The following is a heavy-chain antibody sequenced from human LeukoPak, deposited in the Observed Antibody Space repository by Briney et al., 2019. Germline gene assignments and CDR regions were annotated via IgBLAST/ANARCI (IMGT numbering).Heavy chain of an antibody. J-gene: IGHJ6*02. D-gene: IGHD3-10*01. Sequence: PGGSLRLSCAASGFTFSSYAMHWVRQAPGKGLEWVAVISYDGSNKYYADSVKGRFTISRDNSKNTLYLQMNSLRAEDTAVYYCARDATMVRGVPYYYYGMDVWGQGTTVTVSS. CDR1: GFTFSSYA. CDR3: ARDATMVRGVPYYYYGMDV. V-gene: IGHV3-30-3*01. CDR2: ISYDGSNK.